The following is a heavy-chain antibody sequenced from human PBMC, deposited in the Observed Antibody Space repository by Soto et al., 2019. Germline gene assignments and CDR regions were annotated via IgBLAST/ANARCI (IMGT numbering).Heavy chain of an antibody. V-gene: IGHV1-18*01. CDR1: GYTFTSYG. J-gene: IGHJ6*03. CDR3: ARPTGEYSGYGGRDYYYYMDV. D-gene: IGHD5-12*01. Sequence: QVQLVQSGAEVKKPGASVKVSCKASGYTFTSYGISWVRQAPGQGLEWMGWISAYNGNTNYAQKLQGRVTMTTDTSPSTAYMELRSLRSDDTAVYYCARPTGEYSGYGGRDYYYYMDVWGKGTTVTVSS. CDR2: ISAYNGNT.